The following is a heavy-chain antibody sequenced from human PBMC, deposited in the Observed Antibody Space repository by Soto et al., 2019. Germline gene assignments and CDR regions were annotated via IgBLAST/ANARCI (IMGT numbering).Heavy chain of an antibody. CDR1: GGSVSSGSFS. J-gene: IGHJ3*01. V-gene: IGHV4-39*01. D-gene: IGHD2-2*02. CDR2: VYYIGDT. Sequence: QLQLKESGPGLVKPWETLSLTCSVSGGSVSSGSFSWGWIRQPPGKGLEWIGNVYYIGDTSYNPTLQSRFTMCVDTYENQFPLRLNYVTVADPAAYYCAGRNIDTCNQGHAFGFWGQGTMVTVSS. CDR3: AGRNIDTCNQGHAFGF.